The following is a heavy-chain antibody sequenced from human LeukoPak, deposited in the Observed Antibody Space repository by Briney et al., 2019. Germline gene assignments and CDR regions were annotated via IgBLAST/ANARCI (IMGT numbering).Heavy chain of an antibody. CDR2: IKQEGSEK. J-gene: IGHJ5*02. CDR1: GFTFSSYW. D-gene: IGHD1-26*01. Sequence: GGSLRLSCAASGFTFSSYWMSWGRQAPGKGVEWVANIKQEGSEKYYVDSLKGGFTISSDNAKNSLYLQMNSLRAEDTATYYCVMDASGRATLVGWFDPWGQGTLAAVSS. CDR3: VMDASGRATLVGWFDP. V-gene: IGHV3-7*03.